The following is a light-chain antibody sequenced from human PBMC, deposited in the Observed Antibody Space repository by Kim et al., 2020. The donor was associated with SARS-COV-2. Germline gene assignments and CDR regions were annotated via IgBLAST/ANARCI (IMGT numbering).Light chain of an antibody. Sequence: GQPVTIACARTSSDEGKNKYVSWYQQQPGKAPKLIISEVSKRPEGVPNRFSGSKSGNTASLTFSGLQAEDEADYSCRAYAGTYYIFGTGTKVTV. CDR1: SSDEGKNKY. CDR2: EVS. CDR3: RAYAGTYYI. V-gene: IGLV2-11*01. J-gene: IGLJ1*01.